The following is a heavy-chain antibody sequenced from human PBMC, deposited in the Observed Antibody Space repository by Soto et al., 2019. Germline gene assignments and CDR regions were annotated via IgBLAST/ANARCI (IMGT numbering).Heavy chain of an antibody. V-gene: IGHV3-64*01. D-gene: IGHD4-17*01. CDR3: ARGGRIYDSGDYGIDY. CDR1: GFTFSSYA. J-gene: IGHJ4*02. CDR2: ISSNGGST. Sequence: EVQLVESGGGLVQPGGSLRLSCAASGFTFSSYAMHWVRQAPGKGLEYVSAISSNGGSTYYANSVKGRFTISRDNSKNTLYLQMGSLRAEDMAVYYCARGGRIYDSGDYGIDYWGQGTLVTVSS.